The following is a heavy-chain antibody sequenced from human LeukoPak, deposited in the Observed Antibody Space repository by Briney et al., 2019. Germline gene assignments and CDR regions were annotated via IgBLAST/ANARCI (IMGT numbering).Heavy chain of an antibody. CDR3: ARDPEYSSGYPNWFDP. Sequence: SETLSLTCTVSGGSISSSSYYWGWIRQPPGKGLEWIGSIYYSGSTYYNPSLKSRVTISVDTSKNQFSLKRSSVTAADTAVYYCARDPEYSSGYPNWFDPWGQGTLVTVSS. D-gene: IGHD3-22*01. J-gene: IGHJ5*02. CDR1: GGSISSSSYY. V-gene: IGHV4-39*07. CDR2: IYYSGST.